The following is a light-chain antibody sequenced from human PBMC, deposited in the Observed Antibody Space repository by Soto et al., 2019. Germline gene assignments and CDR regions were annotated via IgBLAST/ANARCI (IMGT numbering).Light chain of an antibody. V-gene: IGKV1-39*01. CDR1: RSIGNY. CDR3: QQPYGTPLI. J-gene: IGKJ4*01. CDR2: LTS. Sequence: DIQMTQSPSSLSASVGDRVTITCRASRSIGNYLNWYQQKPESAPKLLIYLTSSLQSGVPSRFSGSGSGTDFTLPTSSLKPENFATNYCQQPYGTPLIFGGGTRWRSN.